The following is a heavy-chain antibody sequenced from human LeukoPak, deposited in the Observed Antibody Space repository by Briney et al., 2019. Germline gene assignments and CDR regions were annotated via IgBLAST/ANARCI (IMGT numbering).Heavy chain of an antibody. CDR3: ARDRVVQPTYYDILRHYYYYYMDV. J-gene: IGHJ6*03. Sequence: PSQTLSLTCTVSGGSISSGSYYWSWIRQPAGKGLEWIGRIYTSGSTNYNPSLKSRVTISVDTSKNQFSLKLSSVTAADTAVYYCARDRVVQPTYYDILRHYYYYYMDVWGKGTTVTISS. CDR1: GGSISSGSYY. D-gene: IGHD3-9*01. V-gene: IGHV4-61*02. CDR2: IYTSGST.